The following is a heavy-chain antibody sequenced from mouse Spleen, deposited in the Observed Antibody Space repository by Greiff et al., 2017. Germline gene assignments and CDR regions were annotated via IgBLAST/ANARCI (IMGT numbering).Heavy chain of an antibody. D-gene: IGHD1-1*01. CDR3: AIYYYGSRY. V-gene: IGHV1S81*02. CDR2: INPSNGRT. J-gene: IGHJ2*01. CDR1: GYTFTSYW. Sequence: QVQLQQPGAELVKPGASVKLSCKASGYTFTSYWMHWVKQRPGQGLEWIGEINPSNGRTNYNEKFKSKATLTVDKSSSTAYMQLSSLTSEDSAVYCCAIYYYGSRYWGQGTTLTVSS.